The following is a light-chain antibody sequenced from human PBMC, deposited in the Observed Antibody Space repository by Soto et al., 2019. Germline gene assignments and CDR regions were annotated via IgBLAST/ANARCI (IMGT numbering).Light chain of an antibody. Sequence: EVLMTQSPATLSVSPGESATLSCRASQSIGRSLAWYQQTPGQAPRLLIYSPSTRATATPARFSGSGSGTEFTLTISSLESEDFAVYYCQQYNNWITFGQGTRLEIK. J-gene: IGKJ5*01. CDR1: QSIGRS. CDR3: QQYNNWIT. CDR2: SPS. V-gene: IGKV3-15*01.